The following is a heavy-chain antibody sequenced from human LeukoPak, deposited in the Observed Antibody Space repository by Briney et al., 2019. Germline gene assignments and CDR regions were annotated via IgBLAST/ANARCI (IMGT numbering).Heavy chain of an antibody. CDR1: GGTFSSYA. V-gene: IGHV1-69*13. Sequence: EASVKVSCKASGGTFSSYAISWVRQAPGQGLEWMGGITPIFGTANYAQKFQGRVTITADESTSTAYMELSSLRSEDTAVYYCARVSYSSGWAYGMDVWGQGTTVTVSS. CDR3: ARVSYSSGWAYGMDV. J-gene: IGHJ6*02. D-gene: IGHD6-19*01. CDR2: ITPIFGTA.